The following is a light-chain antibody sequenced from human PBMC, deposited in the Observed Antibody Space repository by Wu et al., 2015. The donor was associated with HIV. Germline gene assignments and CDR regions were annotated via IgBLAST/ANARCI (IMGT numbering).Light chain of an antibody. CDR3: QQSFATPFT. CDR2: AAT. CDR1: ESIXTY. V-gene: IGKV1-39*01. J-gene: IGKJ4*01. Sequence: ASVGDRVHTLLTGRSESIXTYVNWYQTVNQGNPRKVLIFAATSLQSGVPSRFSGSGSGTGFTLTINGLQADDFATYFCQQSFATPFTFGGGTRVGIK.